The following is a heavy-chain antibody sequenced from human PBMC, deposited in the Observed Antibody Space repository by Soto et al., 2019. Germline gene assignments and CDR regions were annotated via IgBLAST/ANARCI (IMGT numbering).Heavy chain of an antibody. CDR1: GGSFSGYY. CDR2: INHSGST. J-gene: IGHJ4*02. D-gene: IGHD4-17*01. V-gene: IGHV4-34*01. CDR3: ARGPHHLPLREVDY. Sequence: PSETLSLTCAVYGGSFSGYYWSWIRQPPGKGLEWIGEINHSGSTNYNPSLKSRVTISVDTSKNQFSLKLSSVTAADTAVYYCARGPHHLPLREVDYWGQGTLVTVSS.